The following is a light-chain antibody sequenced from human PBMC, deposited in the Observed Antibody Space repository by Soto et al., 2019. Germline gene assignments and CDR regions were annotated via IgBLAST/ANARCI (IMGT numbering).Light chain of an antibody. CDR2: TAS. CDR1: QAIRND. J-gene: IGKJ4*01. V-gene: IGKV1-17*01. Sequence: DIQMTQSPSSLSASVGDRVTITCRASQAIRNDLYWYQQKPGKAPKRLIYTASSLESGVPSRFSGSVSGTDFTLTISSLQPEDFATYYCLQTNTYPFTFGGGTKVEI. CDR3: LQTNTYPFT.